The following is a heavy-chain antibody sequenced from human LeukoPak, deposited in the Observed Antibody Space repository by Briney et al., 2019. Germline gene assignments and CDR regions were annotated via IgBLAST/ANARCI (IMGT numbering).Heavy chain of an antibody. Sequence: GGSLRLSCAASGFTFSSYWMSRVRQAPGKGLEWVANIKQDGSEKYYVDSVKGRFTISRDNAKNSLYLQMNSLRAEDTAVYYCARDSGYSNYYFSRWFDPWGQGTLVTVSS. CDR3: ARDSGYSNYYFSRWFDP. J-gene: IGHJ5*02. V-gene: IGHV3-7*01. CDR1: GFTFSSYW. CDR2: IKQDGSEK. D-gene: IGHD4-11*01.